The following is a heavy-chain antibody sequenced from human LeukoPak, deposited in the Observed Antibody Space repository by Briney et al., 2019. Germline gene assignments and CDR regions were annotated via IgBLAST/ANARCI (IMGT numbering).Heavy chain of an antibody. D-gene: IGHD6-19*01. J-gene: IGHJ4*02. CDR3: ARGTAVPGSKTDQYYFDY. CDR1: GYSISSGYY. Sequence: SETLSLTFTVSGYSISSGYYWGWIRQPPGKGLEWIGNIYHSGSTYYNPSLKSRVTISVDTSKNQFSLRLSSVTAADTAVYYCARGTAVPGSKTDQYYFDYWGQGTLVTVSS. V-gene: IGHV4-38-2*02. CDR2: IYHSGST.